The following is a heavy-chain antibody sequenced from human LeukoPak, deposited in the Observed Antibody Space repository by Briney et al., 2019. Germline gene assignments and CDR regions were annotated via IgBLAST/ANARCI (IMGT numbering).Heavy chain of an antibody. J-gene: IGHJ6*02. CDR1: GGTFSSYA. V-gene: IGHV1-69*13. D-gene: IGHD2-2*02. CDR2: ISPIFGTA. Sequence: GASVKVSCKVSGGTFSSYAISWVRQAPGQGLEWMGGISPIFGTANYAQKFQGRVTITADESTSTAYMELSSLRSEDTAVYYCAVGYCSSTSCYTGIRPYYYGMDVWGQGTTVTVSS. CDR3: AVGYCSSTSCYTGIRPYYYGMDV.